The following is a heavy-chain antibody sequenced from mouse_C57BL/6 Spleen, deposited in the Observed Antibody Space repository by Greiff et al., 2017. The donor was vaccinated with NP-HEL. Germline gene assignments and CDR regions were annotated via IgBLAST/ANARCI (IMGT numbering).Heavy chain of an antibody. CDR3: TGYHYAMDY. CDR1: GFTFSNYW. J-gene: IGHJ4*01. V-gene: IGHV6-3*01. CDR2: IRLKSDNYAT. Sequence: VQLKESGGGLVQPGGSMKLSCVASGFTFSNYWMNWVRQSPEKGLEWVAQIRLKSDNYATHYAESVKGRFTISRDDSKSSVYLQMNNLRAEDTGIYYCTGYHYAMDYWGQGTSVTVSS.